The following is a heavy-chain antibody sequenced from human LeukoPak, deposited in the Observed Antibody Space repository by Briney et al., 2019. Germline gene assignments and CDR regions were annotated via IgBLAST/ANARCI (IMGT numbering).Heavy chain of an antibody. Sequence: AGGSLRLSCAASGVTFSSYAISWVRQAPGKGLECVSAISGSGDSTYYADSVKGRFTISRDNSKNTLYLQMNSLRAEDTAVYYCAKRSWQWLDKGYFDSWGQGTLVTVSS. J-gene: IGHJ4*02. CDR1: GVTFSSYA. CDR2: ISGSGDST. V-gene: IGHV3-23*01. CDR3: AKRSWQWLDKGYFDS. D-gene: IGHD6-19*01.